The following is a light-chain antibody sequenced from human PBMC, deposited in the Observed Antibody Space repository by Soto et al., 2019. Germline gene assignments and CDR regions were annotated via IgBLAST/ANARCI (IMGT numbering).Light chain of an antibody. CDR2: DAS. V-gene: IGKV3-11*01. CDR1: QSVSSY. Sequence: EIVLTQSPATLSLSPGERATLSCRASQSVSSYLAWYQQKPGQAPRLLIYDASNRATGIPARFSGSGSGTDFTLTISSLEPEDFAVYYCQQRSNWPPTLTFGQGTKV. CDR3: QQRSNWPPTLT. J-gene: IGKJ1*01.